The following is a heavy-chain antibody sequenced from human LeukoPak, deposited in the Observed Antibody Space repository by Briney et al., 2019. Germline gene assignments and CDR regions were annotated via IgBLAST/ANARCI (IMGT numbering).Heavy chain of an antibody. V-gene: IGHV3-23*01. CDR3: AKGTTRVLRYFDWSPDDY. J-gene: IGHJ4*02. D-gene: IGHD3-9*01. Sequence: GGSLRLSCAASGFTFSSYDMTWVRQAPGRGLEWVSSIRPSGDNTYYGDSVKGRFTISRDNSKNTVYLQMNSLRAEDTAVYYCAKGTTRVLRYFDWSPDDYWGQGTLVTVSS. CDR1: GFTFSSYD. CDR2: IRPSGDNT.